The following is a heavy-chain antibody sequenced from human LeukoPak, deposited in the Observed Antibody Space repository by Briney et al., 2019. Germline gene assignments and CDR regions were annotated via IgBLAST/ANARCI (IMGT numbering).Heavy chain of an antibody. D-gene: IGHD7-27*01. CDR3: ARGPHYALGIYFDY. CDR2: IYSSGRT. CDR1: GGSISSGSYY. V-gene: IGHV4-61*02. J-gene: IGHJ4*02. Sequence: PSETLSLTCTVSGGSISSGSYYWSWIRQPAGKGLEWIGRIYSSGRTDYNPSLKSRVTMSVDTSKNQFSLKLNSVTAADTAVYYCARGPHYALGIYFDYWGQGTLVTVSS.